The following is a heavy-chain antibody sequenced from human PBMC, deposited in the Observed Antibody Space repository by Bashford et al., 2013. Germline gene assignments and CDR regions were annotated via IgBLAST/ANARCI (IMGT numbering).Heavy chain of an antibody. D-gene: IGHD4-11*01. Sequence: SSETLSLTCTVSGGSISNYYWNWIRQPPGKGLEWIGYIYYSGSTNYNTLLKSRVTISVDTSKNQFSLKLSSVTAADTAVYYCARGVISLYSTYLRDNYYYMDVVGTKGPTVTVSS. V-gene: IGHV4-59*01. CDR1: GGSISNYY. CDR2: IYYSGST. J-gene: IGHJ6*03. CDR3: ARGVISLYSTYLRDNYYYMDV.